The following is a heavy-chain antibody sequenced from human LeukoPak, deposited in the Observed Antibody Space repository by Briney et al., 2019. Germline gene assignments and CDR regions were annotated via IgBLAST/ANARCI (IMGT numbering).Heavy chain of an antibody. CDR3: AKGRNEDGDAALNY. CDR2: ISSSSSYI. J-gene: IGHJ4*02. CDR1: GFTFSSYS. Sequence: GGSLRLSCAASGFTFSSYSMNWVRQAPGKGLQWISSISSSSSYIYYADSVKGRFTISRDNAKNSLYLQMNTLRAEDTAAYHCAKGRNEDGDAALNYWGQGTLVTVSS. V-gene: IGHV3-21*04. D-gene: IGHD4-17*01.